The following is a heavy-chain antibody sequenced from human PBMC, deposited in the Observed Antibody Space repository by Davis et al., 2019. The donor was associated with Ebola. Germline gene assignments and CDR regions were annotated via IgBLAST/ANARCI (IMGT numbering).Heavy chain of an antibody. CDR3: AREGYTGYVRISGCYYADY. CDR2: IRADGSDT. Sequence: GGSLRLSCATSGFMFSSYWMTWVRQAPGKGLEWVANIRADGSDTSYVDSVKGRFTISRDNAKNSLYLQMNSLTDEDTAVYYCAREGYTGYVRISGCYYADYWGQGTLVTVSS. V-gene: IGHV3-7*01. CDR1: GFMFSSYW. D-gene: IGHD5-12*01. J-gene: IGHJ4*02.